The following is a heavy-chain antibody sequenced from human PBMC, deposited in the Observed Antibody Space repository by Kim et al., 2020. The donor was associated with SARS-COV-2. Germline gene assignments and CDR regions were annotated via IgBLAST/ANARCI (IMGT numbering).Heavy chain of an antibody. CDR3: ARDLASITMVRGVIGPFDY. D-gene: IGHD3-10*01. CDR2: IKQDGSEK. V-gene: IGHV3-7*03. Sequence: GGSLRLSCAASGFTFSSYWMSWVRQAPGKGLEWVANIKQDGSEKYYVDSVKGRFTISRDNAKNSLYLQRNSLRAEDTAVYYCARDLASITMVRGVIGPFDYCGQGTLVTVSS. J-gene: IGHJ4*02. CDR1: GFTFSSYW.